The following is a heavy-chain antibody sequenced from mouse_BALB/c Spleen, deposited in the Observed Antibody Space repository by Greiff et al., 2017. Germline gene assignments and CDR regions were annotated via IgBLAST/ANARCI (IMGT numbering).Heavy chain of an antibody. CDR1: GDSITSGY. V-gene: IGHV3-8*02. CDR3: ARYEDYDESYAMDY. Sequence: VHVKQSGPSLVKPSQTLSLTCSVTGDSITSGYWNWIRKFPGNKLEYMGYISYSGSTYYNPSLKSRISITRDTSKNQYYLQLNSVTTEDTATYYCARYEDYDESYAMDYWGQGTSVTVSS. CDR2: ISYSGST. D-gene: IGHD2-4*01. J-gene: IGHJ4*01.